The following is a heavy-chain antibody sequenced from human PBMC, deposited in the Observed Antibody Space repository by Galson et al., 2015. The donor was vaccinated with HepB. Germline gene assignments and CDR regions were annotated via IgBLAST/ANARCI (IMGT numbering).Heavy chain of an antibody. V-gene: IGHV3-53*01. D-gene: IGHD3-10*01. J-gene: IGHJ3*02. CDR2: IYGGGTT. CDR1: GFIVSNNY. CDR3: ARSIGGFDI. Sequence: LRLSCAASGFIVSNNYMSWVRQAPGKGLEWVSIIYGGGTTYYADSVKGRFTISRDNSKNTLYLQMDSLRAEDTAVYFCARSIGGFDIWGQGTMVTVSS.